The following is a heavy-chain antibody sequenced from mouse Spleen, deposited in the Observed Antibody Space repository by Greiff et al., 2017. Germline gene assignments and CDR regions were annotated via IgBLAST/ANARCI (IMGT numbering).Heavy chain of an antibody. CDR3: ARSVYGNYVLDY. V-gene: IGHV3-2*02. Sequence: EVQLQESGPGLVKPSQSLSLTCTVTGYSITSDYAWNWIRQFPGNKLEWMGYISYSGSTSYNPSLKSRISITRDTSKNQFFLQLNSVTTEDTATYYCARSVYGNYVLDYWGQGTTLTVSS. J-gene: IGHJ2*01. D-gene: IGHD2-1*01. CDR2: ISYSGST. CDR1: GYSITSDYA.